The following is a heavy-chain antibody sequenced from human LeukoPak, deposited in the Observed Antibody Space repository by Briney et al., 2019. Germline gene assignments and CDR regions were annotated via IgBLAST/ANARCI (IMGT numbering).Heavy chain of an antibody. CDR3: ARGYSHSSWFDP. Sequence: SQTLSLTCAVYGGSFSGYYWSWIRQPPGKGLEWIGEINHIGSTNYNPSFKSRVTISVDTSKNQFSLKLSSVNAADTAVYYCARGYSHSSWFDPWGQGTLVTVSS. J-gene: IGHJ5*02. CDR1: GGSFSGYY. CDR2: INHIGST. V-gene: IGHV4-34*01. D-gene: IGHD6-13*01.